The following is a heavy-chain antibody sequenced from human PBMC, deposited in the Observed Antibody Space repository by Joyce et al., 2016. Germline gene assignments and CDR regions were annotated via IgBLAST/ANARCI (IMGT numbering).Heavy chain of an antibody. CDR1: DGSFSGYY. CDR3: ARVSRGYNGNYSGAVDY. D-gene: IGHD1-7*01. Sequence: QVQLQQWGAGLLKPSETLSLSCAVYDGSFSGYYWSWIRQPPGKGLEWIGEINHSGGTKYNPSLKSRVTISVDTSKNQFSLKLSSVTAADTAVYYCARVSRGYNGNYSGAVDYWGQGTLVTVSS. CDR2: INHSGGT. V-gene: IGHV4-34*01. J-gene: IGHJ4*02.